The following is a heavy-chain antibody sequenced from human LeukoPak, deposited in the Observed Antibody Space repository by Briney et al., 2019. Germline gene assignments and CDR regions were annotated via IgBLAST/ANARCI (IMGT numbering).Heavy chain of an antibody. J-gene: IGHJ4*02. CDR1: GGSFSGHY. CDR2: INDSGST. V-gene: IGHV4-34*01. CDR3: ARRLLVGGIDS. Sequence: SETLSLTCAVYGGSFSGHYWTWIRQPQPPGTGLEWIGEINDSGSTNYNSSLKSRVTISVDTSKNQFSLKLASVTAADTAVYYCARRLLVGGIDSWGQGNLVTVSS. D-gene: IGHD1-26*01.